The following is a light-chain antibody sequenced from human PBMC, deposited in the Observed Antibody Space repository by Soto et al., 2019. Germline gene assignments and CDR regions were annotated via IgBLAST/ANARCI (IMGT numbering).Light chain of an antibody. J-gene: IGKJ4*01. CDR3: QQYGDSLLT. V-gene: IGKV3-20*01. CDR1: QSISSSY. Sequence: ENVLTQSPGTLSLSPGERATLSCRASQSISSSYLAWYQQKPGQTPRLLIYHASNRPTGIPDRFSGSGSGTDFTLTISRLEPEEFAVYYCQQYGDSLLTFGGGTKVEIK. CDR2: HAS.